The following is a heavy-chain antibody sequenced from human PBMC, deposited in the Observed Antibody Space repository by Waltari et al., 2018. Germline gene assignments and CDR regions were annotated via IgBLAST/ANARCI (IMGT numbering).Heavy chain of an antibody. J-gene: IGHJ2*01. V-gene: IGHV1-8*01. CDR1: GYTFTSYD. Sequence: QVQLVQSGAEVKKPGASVKVSCKASGYTFTSYDINWVRQATGQGLEWMGWMNPKSGNTGYAQKFQGRVTMTRNTSISTAYMERSSLRSEDTAVYYCARGVDTAMEDWYFDLWGRGTLVTVSS. D-gene: IGHD5-18*01. CDR3: ARGVDTAMEDWYFDL. CDR2: MNPKSGNT.